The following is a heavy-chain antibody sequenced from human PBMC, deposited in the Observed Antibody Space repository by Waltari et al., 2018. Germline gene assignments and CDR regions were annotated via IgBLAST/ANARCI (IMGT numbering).Heavy chain of an antibody. V-gene: IGHV4-39*07. CDR3: ASGGGYTNGWDY. CDR2: IYYSGDT. Sequence: QPLLQESGPGLVKPSETLSLTCSVSGGSISSSNYYWSWIRQPPGKGLEWIGKIYYSGDTYYNPSLKSRVTSSLDTSKNQFSLKLRSVITADTAVYFCASGGGYTNGWDYWGQGTLVTVSS. J-gene: IGHJ4*02. D-gene: IGHD2-8*01. CDR1: GGSISSSNYY.